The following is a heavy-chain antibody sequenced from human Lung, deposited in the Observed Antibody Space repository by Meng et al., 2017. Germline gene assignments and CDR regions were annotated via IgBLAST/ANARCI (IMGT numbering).Heavy chain of an antibody. D-gene: IGHD4-17*01. CDR1: GYTFTSYY. V-gene: IGHV1-46*03. J-gene: IGHJ4*02. CDR2: VDPSGGST. Sequence: QVQLVQSGAEVKKPGASVKVSCKASGYTFTSYYMHWVRQAPGQGLEWMGIVDPSGGSTDYAQKFQGRATVTGDTSTSTVYMDLSSLRSEDTAVYYCTISDYGNFDYWGQGTLVTVSS. CDR3: TISDYGNFDY.